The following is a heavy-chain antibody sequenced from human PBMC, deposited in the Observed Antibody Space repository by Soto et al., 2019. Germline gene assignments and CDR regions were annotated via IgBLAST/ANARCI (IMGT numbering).Heavy chain of an antibody. CDR1: GYTLNTYY. Sequence: QVQLVQSGAEVKKPGASVKVSCKPSGYTLNTYYLHWVRQAPGQGLEWMGIIHPSGGGSTYAQKLLGSVAMTRDTSTSTVVMELSSLRSADTAVYYCARGGHIAVVTASFDYWGQGTLVTVSS. CDR2: IHPSGGGS. CDR3: ARGGHIAVVTASFDY. V-gene: IGHV1-46*02. D-gene: IGHD2-21*02. J-gene: IGHJ4*02.